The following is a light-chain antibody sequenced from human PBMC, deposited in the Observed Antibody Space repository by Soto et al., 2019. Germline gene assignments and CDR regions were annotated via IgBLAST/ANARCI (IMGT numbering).Light chain of an antibody. CDR2: KAS. CDR3: QQYNSYSLT. CDR1: QSISSW. Sequence: DIQMTQSPSTLSASVGDRVTITCRASQSISSWLAWYQQKPGKAPNLLIYKASILESGVPSRFSGSGSETEFTLTIISLQPDDFATYYCQQYNSYSLTFGQGTKV. J-gene: IGKJ1*01. V-gene: IGKV1-5*03.